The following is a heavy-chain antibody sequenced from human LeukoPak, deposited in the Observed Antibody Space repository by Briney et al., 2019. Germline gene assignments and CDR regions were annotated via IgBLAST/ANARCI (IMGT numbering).Heavy chain of an antibody. V-gene: IGHV4-59*01. CDR2: IYYSGST. CDR3: ARAVKPDLGVTGNNWFDP. J-gene: IGHJ5*02. CDR1: GGSISSYY. D-gene: IGHD1-14*01. Sequence: SETLSLTCTVSGGSISSYYWSWIRQPPGKGLEWIGYIYYSGSTNYNPSLKSRVTISVDTSKNQFSLKLSSVTAADTAVYYCARAVKPDLGVTGNNWFDPWGQGTLVTVSS.